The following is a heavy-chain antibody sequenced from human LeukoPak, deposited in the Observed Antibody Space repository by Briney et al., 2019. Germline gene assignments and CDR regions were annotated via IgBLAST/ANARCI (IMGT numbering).Heavy chain of an antibody. CDR3: ATTTPTYYYDSSGYYFDY. CDR2: TSAYNGNT. Sequence: ASVKVSCKASGYTFTSHGISWVRQAPGQGLEWMGWTSAYNGNTNYAQKLQGRVTKTTDTSTSTAYMELRSLRSDDTAVYYCATTTPTYYYDSSGYYFDYWGQGTLVTVSS. D-gene: IGHD3-22*01. V-gene: IGHV1-18*01. CDR1: GYTFTSHG. J-gene: IGHJ4*02.